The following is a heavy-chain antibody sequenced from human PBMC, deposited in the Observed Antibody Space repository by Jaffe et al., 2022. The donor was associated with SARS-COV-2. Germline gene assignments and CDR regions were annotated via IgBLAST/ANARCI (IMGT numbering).Heavy chain of an antibody. J-gene: IGHJ5*02. D-gene: IGHD5-18*01. CDR1: GGSFSGYY. Sequence: QVQLQQWGAGLLKPSETLSLTCAVYGGSFSGYYWSWIRQPPGKGLEWIGEINHSGSTNYNPSLKSRVTISVDTSKNQFSLKLSSVTAADTAVYYCTERVTAMAYKSWGQGTLVTVSS. CDR3: TERVTAMAYKS. CDR2: INHSGST. V-gene: IGHV4-34*01.